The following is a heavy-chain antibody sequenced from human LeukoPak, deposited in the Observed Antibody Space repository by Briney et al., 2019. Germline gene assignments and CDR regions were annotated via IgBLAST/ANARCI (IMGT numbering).Heavy chain of an antibody. D-gene: IGHD3-22*01. CDR3: AGAYRTYYYDSSGLNWFDP. CDR1: GGSISSYY. J-gene: IGHJ5*02. V-gene: IGHV4-59*01. Sequence: SETLSLTCTVSGGSISSYYWSWIRQPPGKGLEWIGYIYYSGSTNYNPSLKSRVTISVDTSKNQFSLKLSSVTAADTAVYYCAGAYRTYYYDSSGLNWFDPWGQGTLVTVSS. CDR2: IYYSGST.